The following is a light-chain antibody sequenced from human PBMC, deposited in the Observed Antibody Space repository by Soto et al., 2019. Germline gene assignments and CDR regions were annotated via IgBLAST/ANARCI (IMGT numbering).Light chain of an antibody. CDR1: SSNIGSNY. V-gene: IGLV1-47*01. Sequence: QSVLTQPPSASGTPGQRVTISCSGSSSNIGSNYVYWYQQLPGTAPKLLIYRNNQRPSGVPDRFSGSKSGTAASLAVSGLRSEDEDDYYCAAWEDSMSGPVFGGGTTLNVL. CDR2: RNN. J-gene: IGLJ3*02. CDR3: AAWEDSMSGPV.